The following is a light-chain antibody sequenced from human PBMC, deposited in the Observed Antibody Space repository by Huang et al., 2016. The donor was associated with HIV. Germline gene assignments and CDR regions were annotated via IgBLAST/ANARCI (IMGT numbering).Light chain of an antibody. Sequence: EIVLTQSPATLSLSPGERATLSCRASQSVNNYLAWYQQKPGQAPRLLIYDASNRATGIPARFSGSGSGTDFTLTISSLEPEHFAVYYCQHRSNWPLTFGGGTTVEIK. V-gene: IGKV3-11*01. CDR2: DAS. CDR3: QHRSNWPLT. CDR1: QSVNNY. J-gene: IGKJ4*01.